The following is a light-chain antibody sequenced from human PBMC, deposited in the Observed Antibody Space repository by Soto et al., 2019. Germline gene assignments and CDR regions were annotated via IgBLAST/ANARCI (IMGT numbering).Light chain of an antibody. CDR2: GAS. CDR3: QQHNQWPIT. Sequence: EMVMTQSPTTLSVSPGERATLSCRASQSVSTNLAWYQQKPGQVPSLLIYGASTRASGIPARFSGSGSGTEFTLTIGSLQSEDSAVYYCQQHNQWPITFGQGTRLEIK. CDR1: QSVSTN. V-gene: IGKV3-15*01. J-gene: IGKJ5*01.